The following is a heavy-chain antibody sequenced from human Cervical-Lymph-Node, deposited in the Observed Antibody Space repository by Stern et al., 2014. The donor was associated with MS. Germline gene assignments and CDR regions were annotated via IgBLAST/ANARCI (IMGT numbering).Heavy chain of an antibody. V-gene: IGHV3-48*02. CDR2: ISSAGGTI. D-gene: IGHD6-6*01. Sequence: EVQLVQSGGGLVQPGGSLRLPCKASGFIFSDYSMNWVRQAPGKGLEWVSYISSAGGTIYYADSVKGRFTISRDNAKNSLILQMNSLRDGDTALYYCATIAPRANYGMDVWGQGTTVTVSS. CDR3: ATIAPRANYGMDV. J-gene: IGHJ6*02. CDR1: GFIFSDYS.